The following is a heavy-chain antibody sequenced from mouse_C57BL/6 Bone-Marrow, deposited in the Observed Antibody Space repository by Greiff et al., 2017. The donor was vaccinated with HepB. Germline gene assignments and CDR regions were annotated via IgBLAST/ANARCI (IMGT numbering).Heavy chain of an antibody. CDR2: ISSGSSTI. CDR3: ARDGYSLFDY. V-gene: IGHV5-17*01. CDR1: GFTFSDYG. Sequence: EVMLVESGGGLVKPGGSLKLSCAASGFTFSDYGMHWVRQAPEKGLEWVAYISSGSSTIYYADTVKGRFTISRDNAKNTLFLQMTSLRSEDTAMYYCARDGYSLFDYWGQGTTLTVSS. J-gene: IGHJ2*01. D-gene: IGHD2-3*01.